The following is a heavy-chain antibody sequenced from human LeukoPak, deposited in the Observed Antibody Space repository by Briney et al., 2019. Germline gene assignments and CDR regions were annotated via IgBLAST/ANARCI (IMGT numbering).Heavy chain of an antibody. V-gene: IGHV3-30*18. J-gene: IGHJ4*02. CDR1: GFTFSSFG. CDR2: ISYDGSNK. CDR3: AKDPGRLSSSWSFDY. Sequence: GGSLRLSCAASGFTFSSFGMHWVRQAPGKGLEWVAVISYDGSNKYYADSVKGRFTISRDNSKKTLYLQMNSLRAEDRAVYYCAKDPGRLSSSWSFDYWGQGTLVTVSS. D-gene: IGHD6-13*01.